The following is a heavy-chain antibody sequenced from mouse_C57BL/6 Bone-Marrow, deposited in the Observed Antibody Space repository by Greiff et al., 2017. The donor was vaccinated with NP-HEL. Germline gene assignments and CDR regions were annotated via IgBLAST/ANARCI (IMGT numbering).Heavy chain of an antibody. D-gene: IGHD1-1*01. Sequence: EVQLQQSGTVLARPGASVKMSCKTSGYTFTSYWMHWVKQRPGQGLEWIGAIYPGNSDTSYNQKFKGKAKLTAVTSASTAYMELSSLTNEDSAVYYCTTLLYYGSRHFDYWGQGTTLTVSS. J-gene: IGHJ2*01. CDR2: IYPGNSDT. V-gene: IGHV1-5*01. CDR1: GYTFTSYW. CDR3: TTLLYYGSRHFDY.